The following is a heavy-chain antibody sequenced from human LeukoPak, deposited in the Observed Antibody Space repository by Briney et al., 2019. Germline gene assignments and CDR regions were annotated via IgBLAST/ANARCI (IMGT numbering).Heavy chain of an antibody. V-gene: IGHV3-7*01. D-gene: IGHD3-16*01. Sequence: PGGSLRLSCGASGFTFSGYWMNWVRQAPGKGLEWVANIKPDGGETYYVDSVKGRFTISRDNAKNSLCLQMNNLRAEDTAVYYCARDPHRGGDFDYWGQGTLVTVSS. J-gene: IGHJ4*02. CDR3: ARDPHRGGDFDY. CDR2: IKPDGGET. CDR1: GFTFSGYW.